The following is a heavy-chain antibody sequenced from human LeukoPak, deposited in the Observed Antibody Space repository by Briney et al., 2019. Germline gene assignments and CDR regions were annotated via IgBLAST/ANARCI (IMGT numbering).Heavy chain of an antibody. D-gene: IGHD3-22*01. J-gene: IGHJ4*02. Sequence: PSETLSLTCTISGGSISSGGYYWSWIRQHPGKGLEWIGYIYYSGSTYYNPSLKSRVTISVDTSKNQFSLKLSSVTAADTAVYYCARVPRPGYYDSSGYKDYWGQGTLVTVSS. CDR1: GGSISSGGYY. V-gene: IGHV4-31*03. CDR3: ARVPRPGYYDSSGYKDY. CDR2: IYYSGST.